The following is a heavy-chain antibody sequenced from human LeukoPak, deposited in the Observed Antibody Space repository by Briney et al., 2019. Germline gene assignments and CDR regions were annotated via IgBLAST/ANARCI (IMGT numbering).Heavy chain of an antibody. CDR3: ARDGIIAAADFDC. CDR1: GDSVSSNSAA. CDR2: TYYRSKWYN. Sequence: SQTLSLTCAISGDSVSSNSAAWNWIWQSPSRGLEWLGRTYYRSKWYNDYAVSVKSRITINPDTSKNQFSLQLNSVTPEDTAVYYCARDGIIAAADFDCWGQGTLVTVSS. V-gene: IGHV6-1*01. D-gene: IGHD6-13*01. J-gene: IGHJ4*02.